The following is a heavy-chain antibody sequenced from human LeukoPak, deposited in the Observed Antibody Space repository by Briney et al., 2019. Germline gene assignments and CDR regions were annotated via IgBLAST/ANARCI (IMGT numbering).Heavy chain of an antibody. CDR3: ARVRVPQDAFDI. V-gene: IGHV3-66*01. CDR1: GFTVSSNY. CDR2: IYSGGST. J-gene: IGHJ3*02. Sequence: GGSLRLSCAASGFTVSSNYMSWVRQAPGKGLEWVSVIYSGGSTYYADSVKGRFTISRDNSKNTLYLRMNSLRAEDTAVYYCARVRVPQDAFDIWGQGTMVTVSS. D-gene: IGHD2-2*01.